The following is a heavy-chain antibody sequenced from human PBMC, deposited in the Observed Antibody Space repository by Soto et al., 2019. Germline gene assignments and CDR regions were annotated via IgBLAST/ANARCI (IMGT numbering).Heavy chain of an antibody. J-gene: IGHJ6*02. CDR3: ASEVSSTDGMDV. CDR1: GGSVSISSYY. D-gene: IGHD2-2*01. CDR2: IYYTGNT. V-gene: IGHV4-39*01. Sequence: PSETLSLTCTVSGGSVSISSYYWGWIRQPPGKGLEWIGSIYYTGNTFHNPSLKSRVTISVDTSQNLFSLKLTSVTAADTAVYYCASEVSSTDGMDVWGQGTTVTVSS.